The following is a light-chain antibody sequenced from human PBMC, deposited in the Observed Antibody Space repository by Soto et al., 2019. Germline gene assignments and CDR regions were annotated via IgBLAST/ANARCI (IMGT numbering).Light chain of an antibody. J-gene: IGKJ1*01. Sequence: EILMTQSPATLSGSPGERATLSCRASQSVRSYLAWYQQKPGQAPRLLIYDASNRATGIPARFSGSGSGTEFTLTISSLQSEDFAVYYCQQYNNWPRTFGQGTKVDIK. CDR3: QQYNNWPRT. CDR2: DAS. V-gene: IGKV3D-15*01. CDR1: QSVRSY.